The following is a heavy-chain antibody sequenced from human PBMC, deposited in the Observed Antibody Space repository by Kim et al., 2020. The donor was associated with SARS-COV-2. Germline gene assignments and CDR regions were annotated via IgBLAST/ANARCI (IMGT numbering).Heavy chain of an antibody. D-gene: IGHD6-6*01. J-gene: IGHJ4*02. V-gene: IGHV4-31*02. CDR3: ARGSIAARESIDY. Sequence: YKPSLKRRVTISVDTSKNQFSLKLSSVTAADTAVYYCARGSIAARESIDYWGQGTLVTVSS.